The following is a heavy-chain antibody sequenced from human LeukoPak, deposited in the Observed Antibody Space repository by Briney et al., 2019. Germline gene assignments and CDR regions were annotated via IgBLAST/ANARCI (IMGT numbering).Heavy chain of an antibody. J-gene: IGHJ6*03. CDR2: TRYDGSNK. Sequence: GGSLRLSCAASGFTFSSYGMYWVRQAPGKGLEWVAFTRYDGSNKYYADSVKGRFTISRDNSKNTLYLKMNSLRAEDTAVYYCAKGHGWEASYYYYMDVWGQRDHGHHLL. CDR1: GFTFSSYG. D-gene: IGHD1-26*01. CDR3: AKGHGWEASYYYYMDV. V-gene: IGHV3-30*02.